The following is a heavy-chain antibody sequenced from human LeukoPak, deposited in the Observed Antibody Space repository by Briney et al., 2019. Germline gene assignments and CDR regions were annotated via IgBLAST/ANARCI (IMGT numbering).Heavy chain of an antibody. CDR3: ARGGSSLCYYYGMDV. CDR1: GGSISYYY. Sequence: SETLSLTCTVSGGSISYYYWSWIRQPPGKGLEWIGYIYYSGSTNYNPSLKSRVTISVDTSKNQFSLNLTSVTTADTAVYYCARGGSSLCYYYGMDVWGQGTTVTVSS. D-gene: IGHD6-6*01. CDR2: IYYSGST. J-gene: IGHJ6*02. V-gene: IGHV4-59*01.